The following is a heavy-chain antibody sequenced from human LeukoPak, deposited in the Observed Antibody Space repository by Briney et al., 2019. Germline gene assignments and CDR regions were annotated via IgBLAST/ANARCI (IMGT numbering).Heavy chain of an antibody. CDR1: GYTFTSYG. Sequence: WASVKVSCKASGYTFTSYGISWVRQAPGQGLEWMGRITPNSGDTNYAQNFQGRVTMTRDTSINTAYMELSRLRSDDTAVYYCARDSSWFGGSDYWGQGTLVTVSS. V-gene: IGHV1-2*02. CDR2: ITPNSGDT. J-gene: IGHJ4*02. D-gene: IGHD3-10*01. CDR3: ARDSSWFGGSDY.